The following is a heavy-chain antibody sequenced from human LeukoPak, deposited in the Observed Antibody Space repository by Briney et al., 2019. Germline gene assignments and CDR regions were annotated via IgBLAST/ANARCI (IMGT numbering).Heavy chain of an antibody. V-gene: IGHV3-23*01. CDR2: ISGSGGGT. D-gene: IGHD3-3*01. Sequence: GGSLRLSWAASGFTFSSYAMSWVRQAPGKGLDWVSTISGSGGGTFYADSVKGRFTISRDNSKNTLYLQMNSLRAEDTAVYYCAKDLGYFWSGYQNYFDYWGQGTLVTVSS. J-gene: IGHJ4*02. CDR1: GFTFSSYA. CDR3: AKDLGYFWSGYQNYFDY.